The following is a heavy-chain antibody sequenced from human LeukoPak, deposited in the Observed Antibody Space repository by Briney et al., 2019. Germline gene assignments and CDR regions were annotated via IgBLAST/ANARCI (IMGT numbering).Heavy chain of an antibody. V-gene: IGHV3-74*01. J-gene: IGHJ6*02. CDR3: ASDGAYAMAV. CDR1: GSAFSRSW. Sequence: PGGSLRLSCAASGSAFSRSWIHWVRQAPGKGLVRVSHINNDATRTTYADSVRGRFTISRDNAKNTVSLQMNSLRAEDTAVYYCASDGAYAMAVWGQGTTVTVSS. CDR2: INNDATRT. D-gene: IGHD1-26*01.